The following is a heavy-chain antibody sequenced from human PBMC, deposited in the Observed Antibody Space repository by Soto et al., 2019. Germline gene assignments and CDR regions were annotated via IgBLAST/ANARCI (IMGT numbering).Heavy chain of an antibody. V-gene: IGHV4-31*03. J-gene: IGHJ4*02. CDR3: ARLEVDIVVVPATDGGTFDY. D-gene: IGHD2-2*01. CDR2: IYYSGST. CDR1: CGSISSGGYY. Sequence: SETLSLTCTVSCGSISSGGYYWSWIRQHPGKGLEWIGYIYYSGSTYYNPSLKSRVTISVDTSKNQFSLKLSSVTAADTAVYYCARLEVDIVVVPATDGGTFDYWGQGTLVTVSS.